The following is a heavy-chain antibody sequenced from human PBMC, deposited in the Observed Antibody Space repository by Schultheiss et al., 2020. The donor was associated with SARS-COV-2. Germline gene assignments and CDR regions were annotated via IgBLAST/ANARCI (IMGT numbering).Heavy chain of an antibody. V-gene: IGHV4-59*08. D-gene: IGHD2-2*02. CDR1: GGSISSYY. J-gene: IGHJ6*03. Sequence: SETLSLTCTVSGGSISSYYWSWIRQPPGKGLEWIGNIYYSGSTNYNPSLKSRVTISVDTSKNQFSLKLSSVTAAETAVYYCARVWSGCSSTSCYTGDYYYYYMDVWGKGTTVTVSS. CDR3: ARVWSGCSSTSCYTGDYYYYYMDV. CDR2: IYYSGST.